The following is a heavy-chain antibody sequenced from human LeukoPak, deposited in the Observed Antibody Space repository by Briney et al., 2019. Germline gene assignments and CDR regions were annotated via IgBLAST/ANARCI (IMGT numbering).Heavy chain of an antibody. CDR1: GYTFTNYY. Sequence: ASVKVSCKASGYTFTNYYMHWVRQAPGQGLEWMGRINPSSGGAAYAQKLQGRLTMTGDKSISTAYMELRSLRSDDTAVYYCATDSGSYYSALDYWGQGSLVTVSS. V-gene: IGHV1-2*06. D-gene: IGHD1-26*01. CDR2: INPSSGGA. CDR3: ATDSGSYYSALDY. J-gene: IGHJ4*02.